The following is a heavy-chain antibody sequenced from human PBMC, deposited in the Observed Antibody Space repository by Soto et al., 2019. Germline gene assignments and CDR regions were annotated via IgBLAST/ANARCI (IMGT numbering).Heavy chain of an antibody. CDR2: ISTSGSTV. CDR3: VRYCSTTLCNGVATRTFDY. D-gene: IGHD2-2*01. J-gene: IGHJ4*02. Sequence: PWGALRVSCAAPIFTFNTYEMNWVRQAPGKGLEWVSYISTSGSTVYYADSVKGRFTISRDNTRNSLYLQMNSLRDEDTALYYCVRYCSTTLCNGVATRTFDYWGQGTLVTVSS. V-gene: IGHV3-48*03. CDR1: IFTFNTYE.